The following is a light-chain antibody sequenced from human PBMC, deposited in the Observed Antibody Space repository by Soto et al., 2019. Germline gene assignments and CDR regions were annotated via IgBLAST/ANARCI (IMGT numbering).Light chain of an antibody. J-gene: IGKJ1*01. Sequence: IQTAQSPSTLSASVGDSVITTYQPRQRIDSWLDWYQNKPGKASQLRIFKASTLETGVALRLSGSGSETEFTVTISSLQLQDSGTYYCQQYNSYWRKLGQGTKVHIK. CDR1: QRIDSW. CDR3: QQYNSYWRK. V-gene: IGKV1-5*03. CDR2: KAS.